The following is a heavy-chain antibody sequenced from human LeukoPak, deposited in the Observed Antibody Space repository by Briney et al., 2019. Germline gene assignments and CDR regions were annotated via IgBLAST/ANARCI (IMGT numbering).Heavy chain of an antibody. CDR2: MNPNSGNT. D-gene: IGHD6-19*01. J-gene: IGHJ6*03. CDR1: GYTFTSYD. Sequence: ASVKVSCKASGYTFTSYDINWVRQATGQGLEWMGWMNPNSGNTGYAQKFQGRVTMTRNTSISTAYMELSSLKSEDTAVYYCARGGQWLVPPNYYYYYMDVWGKGTTVTISS. V-gene: IGHV1-8*01. CDR3: ARGGQWLVPPNYYYYYMDV.